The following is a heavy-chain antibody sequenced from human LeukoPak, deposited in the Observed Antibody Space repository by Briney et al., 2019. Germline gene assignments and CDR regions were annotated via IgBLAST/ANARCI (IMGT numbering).Heavy chain of an antibody. CDR2: ISGSGGST. CDR1: GFTFSSYA. J-gene: IGHJ3*02. V-gene: IGHV3-23*01. D-gene: IGHD6-13*01. CDR3: AKVSPRLYSSSPSDAFDI. Sequence: GASLRLSCAASGFTFSSYAMSWVRQAPGKGLEWVSAISGSGGSTYYADSVKGRFTISRDNSKNTLYLQMNSLRAEDTAVYYCAKVSPRLYSSSPSDAFDIWGQGTMVTVSS.